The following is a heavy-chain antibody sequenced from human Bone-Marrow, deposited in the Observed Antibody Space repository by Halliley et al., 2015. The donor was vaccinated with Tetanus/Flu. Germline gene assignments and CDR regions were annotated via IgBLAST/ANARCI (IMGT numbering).Heavy chain of an antibody. CDR3: ARGPASRFDY. V-gene: IGHV4-34*01. CDR1: GGSFRGSY. Sequence: TLSLTCAVFGGSFRGSYWSWIRQPPGKGLEWIGEINHSGSTNYNPSLKSRVTISIDTSKNQFSLKLSPVSAADTAVYYCARGPASRFDYWGQGTLVTVSS. J-gene: IGHJ4*02. CDR2: INHSGST.